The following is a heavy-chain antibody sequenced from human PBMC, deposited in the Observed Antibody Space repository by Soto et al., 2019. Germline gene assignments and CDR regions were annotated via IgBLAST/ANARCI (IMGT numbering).Heavy chain of an antibody. J-gene: IGHJ6*03. Sequence: PSETLSLTCTVSGGSISSSSYYWGWIRQPPGKGLEWIGSIYYSGSTYYNPSLKSRVTISVDTSKNQFSLKLSSVTAADTAVYYCARPNLLYYYMDVWGKGTTVTVSS. CDR3: ARPNLLYYYMDV. CDR2: IYYSGST. V-gene: IGHV4-39*01. CDR1: GGSISSSSYY.